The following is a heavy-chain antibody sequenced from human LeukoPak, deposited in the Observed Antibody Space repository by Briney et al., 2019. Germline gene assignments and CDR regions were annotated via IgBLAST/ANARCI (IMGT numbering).Heavy chain of an antibody. Sequence: SETLSLTCAVYGGAFSGYYWSWIRQPPGKGLEWIGEINHSGSTNYNPSLTSRVTISVDTSKNQFPLKLSSVTAADTAVYYCARGRGWFGELRKRWFDPWGQGTLVTVSS. V-gene: IGHV4-34*01. D-gene: IGHD3-10*01. J-gene: IGHJ5*02. CDR2: INHSGST. CDR3: ARGRGWFGELRKRWFDP. CDR1: GGAFSGYY.